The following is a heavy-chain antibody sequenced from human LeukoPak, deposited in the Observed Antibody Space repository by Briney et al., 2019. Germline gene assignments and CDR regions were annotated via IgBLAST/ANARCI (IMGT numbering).Heavy chain of an antibody. D-gene: IGHD1-26*01. CDR2: IYHSGST. CDR1: GDSISNGAYY. V-gene: IGHV4-30-2*01. Sequence: PSETLSLTCTVSGDSISNGAYYWSWMRQPPGKGLEWIGYIYHSGSTYYNPSLKSRVTISVDRSKNQFSLRLSFVTAADTAVYHCARWVAVRKAFDYWGQGTLVTVSS. CDR3: ARWVAVRKAFDY. J-gene: IGHJ4*02.